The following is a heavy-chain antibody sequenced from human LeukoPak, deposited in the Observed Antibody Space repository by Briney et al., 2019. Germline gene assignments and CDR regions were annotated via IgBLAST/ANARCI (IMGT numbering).Heavy chain of an antibody. J-gene: IGHJ5*02. V-gene: IGHV3-30*02. CDR2: IRYDGSNK. CDR3: AKGSQLLPNWFDP. CDR1: GFTVSGNY. Sequence: GRSLRLSCAASGFTVSGNYLSWVRQAPGKGLEWVAFIRYDGSNKYYADSVKGRFTISRDNSKNTLYLQMNSLRAEDTAVYYCAKGSQLLPNWFDPWGQGTLVTVSS. D-gene: IGHD2-15*01.